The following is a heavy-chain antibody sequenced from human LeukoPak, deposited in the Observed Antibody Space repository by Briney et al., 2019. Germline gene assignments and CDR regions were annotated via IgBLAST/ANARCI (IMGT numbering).Heavy chain of an antibody. Sequence: LWGVLRLSCAASGFTFSSYSMNWVRQAPGKGLEWVSSISSSSSYIYYADSVKGRFTISRDNAKNSLYLQMNSLRAEDTAVYYCARGHYSSLIDYWGQGTLVTVSS. D-gene: IGHD4-11*01. CDR1: GFTFSSYS. CDR2: ISSSSSYI. CDR3: ARGHYSSLIDY. V-gene: IGHV3-21*01. J-gene: IGHJ4*02.